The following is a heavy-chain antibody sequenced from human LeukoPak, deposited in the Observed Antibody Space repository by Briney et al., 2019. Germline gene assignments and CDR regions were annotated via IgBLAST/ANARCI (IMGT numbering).Heavy chain of an antibody. CDR2: IYYRGST. CDR1: GGSISCYY. J-gene: IGHJ4*02. D-gene: IGHD5-18*01. CDR3: ARGYSMVKD. V-gene: IGHV4-59*01. Sequence: SQTLFLTWTVSGGSISCYYWSCIRQPPGKGLEWMGYIYYRGSTNYNPSLESRVAISVDASKAQFSLKLSSVTAAETAVYYCARGYSMVKDWGQGTLVTVSS.